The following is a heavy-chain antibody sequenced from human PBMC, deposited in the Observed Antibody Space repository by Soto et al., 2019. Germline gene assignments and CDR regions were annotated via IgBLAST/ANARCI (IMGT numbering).Heavy chain of an antibody. J-gene: IGHJ5*02. Sequence: SETLFLTCTVSGGSISSGGYYWSWIRQHPGKGLEWIGYIYYSGSTYYNPSLKSRVTISVDTSKNQFSLKLSSVTAADTAVYYCARDPYSSGWYNWFDPWGQGTLVTVSS. D-gene: IGHD6-19*01. CDR3: ARDPYSSGWYNWFDP. CDR2: IYYSGST. CDR1: GGSISSGGYY. V-gene: IGHV4-31*03.